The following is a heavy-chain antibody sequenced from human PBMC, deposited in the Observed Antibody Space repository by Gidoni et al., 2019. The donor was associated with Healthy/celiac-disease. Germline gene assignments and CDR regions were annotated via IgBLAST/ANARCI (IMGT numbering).Heavy chain of an antibody. D-gene: IGHD4-17*01. Sequence: EVQLVESGGGLVQPGRSLRLSCAASGFTFDDYAMHWVRQAPGKGLEWVSGISWNSGSIGYADSVKGRFTISRDNAKNSLYLQMNSLRAEDTALYYCAKENYGENYFDYWGQGTLVTVSS. CDR3: AKENYGENYFDY. V-gene: IGHV3-9*01. CDR1: GFTFDDYA. J-gene: IGHJ4*02. CDR2: ISWNSGSI.